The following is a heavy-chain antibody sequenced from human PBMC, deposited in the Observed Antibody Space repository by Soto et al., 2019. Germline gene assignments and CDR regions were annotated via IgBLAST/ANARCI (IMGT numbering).Heavy chain of an antibody. Sequence: QVQLVESGGGVVQPGRSLRLSCAASGFTFSSYGMHWVRQAPGKGLEWVAVISYDGSNKYYADSVKGRFTISRDNSKNTLYLQMNSLRAEDTAVYYCAKAGSHTRRFGIDYWGQGTLVTVSS. V-gene: IGHV3-30*18. CDR2: ISYDGSNK. D-gene: IGHD3-10*01. J-gene: IGHJ4*02. CDR1: GFTFSSYG. CDR3: AKAGSHTRRFGIDY.